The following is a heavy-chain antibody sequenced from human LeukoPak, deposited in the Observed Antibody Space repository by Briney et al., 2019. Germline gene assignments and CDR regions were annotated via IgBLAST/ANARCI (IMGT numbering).Heavy chain of an antibody. D-gene: IGHD1-26*01. CDR3: AKDRSIGTYYTFDH. V-gene: IGHV3-23*01. Sequence: PGGTLRLSCAASGFTFNDYVMTWVRQVPGKGLEWVSSISASGAMTYYADSVKGRFTVSRDNSKNTLYLHMSRLTAADTAVYNCAKDRSIGTYYTFDHWGQGTLVTVSS. CDR2: ISASGAMT. CDR1: GFTFNDYV. J-gene: IGHJ4*02.